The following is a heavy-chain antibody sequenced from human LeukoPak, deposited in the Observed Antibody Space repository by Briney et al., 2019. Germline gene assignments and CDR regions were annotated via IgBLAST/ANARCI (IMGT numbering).Heavy chain of an antibody. CDR3: ARVWGDAFDI. CDR2: IYYSGST. J-gene: IGHJ3*02. Sequence: SETLSLTCTVSGGSISSHYWSWIRQPPGKGLEWIGYIYYSGSTNYNPSLKSRVTISVDTSKNQFSLKLSSVTAADTAVYYCARVWGDAFDIWGQGTMVTVSS. CDR1: GGSISSHY. V-gene: IGHV4-59*11. D-gene: IGHD3-16*01.